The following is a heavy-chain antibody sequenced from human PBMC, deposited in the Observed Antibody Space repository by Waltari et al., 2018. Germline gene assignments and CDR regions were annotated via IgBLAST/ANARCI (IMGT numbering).Heavy chain of an antibody. CDR1: GARLRSSR. D-gene: IGHD2-15*01. CDR2: IYNSGTI. J-gene: IGHJ2*01. V-gene: IGHV4-4*07. Sequence: QVHLQESGPGLVKPSATQSPTCSGSGARLRSSRWIWIRQTEKGLEWIGRIYNSGTINYHPSLKNRVTISVDKSRNEFSLSLMSVNAADTGTYYCARGGTVVVTYWFFDLWGRGTPVTVSS. CDR3: ARGGTVVVTYWFFDL.